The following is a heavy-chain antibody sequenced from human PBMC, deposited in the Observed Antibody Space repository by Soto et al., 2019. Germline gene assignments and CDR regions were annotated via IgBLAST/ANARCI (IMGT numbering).Heavy chain of an antibody. CDR1: GFSVSTHV. CDR2: LWYDGSRE. J-gene: IGHJ4*02. Sequence: QVQLVESGGGVVQPGRSLRLSCTASGFSVSTHVIHWVRQAPGKGLEWVAVLWYDGSREYYAESVKGRFTISRDNSKKRWYRQITSLGAEDRAVYYLARVPGYDTWYLDYGGQGPWPPSPQ. D-gene: IGHD3-22*01. V-gene: IGHV3-33*01. CDR3: ARVPGYDTWYLDY.